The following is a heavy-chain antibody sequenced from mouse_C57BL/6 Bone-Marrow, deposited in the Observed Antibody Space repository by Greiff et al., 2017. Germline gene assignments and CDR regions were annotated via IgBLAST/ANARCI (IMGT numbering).Heavy chain of an antibody. CDR1: GYTFTSYW. CDR3: ARYDGYYPAWFAY. D-gene: IGHD2-3*01. J-gene: IGHJ3*01. CDR2: IHPNSGST. V-gene: IGHV1-64*01. Sequence: VQLQQPGAELVKPGASVKLSCKASGYTFTSYWMHWVKQRPGQGLEWIGMIHPNSGSTNYNEKFKSKATLTVDKSSSTAYMQLGSLTSEDSAVYYCARYDGYYPAWFAYWGQGTLVTVSA.